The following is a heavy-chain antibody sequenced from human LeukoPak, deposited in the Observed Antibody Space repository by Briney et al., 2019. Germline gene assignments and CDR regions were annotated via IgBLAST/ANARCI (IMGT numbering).Heavy chain of an antibody. V-gene: IGHV1-46*03. CDR1: GYIFTNYF. CDR3: ARGSRVGVRGPFDP. Sequence: ASVKVSCKTSGYIFTNYFMHRVRQAPGQGLEWMGIINPSDGSTSYAQKFQGRVTMTRDTSTSTVYMELSSLRSEDTAVYYCARGSRVGVRGPFDPWGQGTLVTVSS. J-gene: IGHJ5*02. CDR2: INPSDGST. D-gene: IGHD3-10*02.